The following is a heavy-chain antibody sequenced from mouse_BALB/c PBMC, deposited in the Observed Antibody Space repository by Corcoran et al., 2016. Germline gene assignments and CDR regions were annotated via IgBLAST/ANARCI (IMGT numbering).Heavy chain of an antibody. J-gene: IGHJ2*01. D-gene: IGHD2-3*01. CDR3: ADGYFDY. CDR2: IDPANGNT. CDR1: SFKLKDTY. V-gene: IGHV14-3*02. Sequence: VQLQQSGAELVKPGASVKLSCTASSFKLKDTYMQWVKQRPEHGLEWIGRIDPANGNTKYDPKFQGKATITADTSSNTAYLQLSSLTSEDTAVYYCADGYFDYWGQGTTLTVSS.